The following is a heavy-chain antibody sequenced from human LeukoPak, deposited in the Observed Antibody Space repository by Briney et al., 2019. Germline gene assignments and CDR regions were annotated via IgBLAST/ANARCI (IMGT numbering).Heavy chain of an antibody. CDR3: ARADIVVVPAAITL. CDR2: INPNSGGT. Sequence: ASVKASCKASGYTFTGYYMHWVRQAPGQGLEWMGWINPNSGGTNYAQKFQGRVTMTRDTSISTAYMELSRLRSDDTAVYYCARADIVVVPAAITLWGQGTLVTVSS. D-gene: IGHD2-2*01. CDR1: GYTFTGYY. J-gene: IGHJ4*02. V-gene: IGHV1-2*02.